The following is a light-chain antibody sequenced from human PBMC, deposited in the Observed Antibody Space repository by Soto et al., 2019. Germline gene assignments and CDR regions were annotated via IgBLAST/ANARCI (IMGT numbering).Light chain of an antibody. Sequence: EIVLKQSPGTLSLSPGDRATLSCRASQGVRSNYLAWYQQKPGQAPRLLLYGASSRATGIPDRFSGSGSGTYFTLTISRLETEEFAVYYWDHYDTSPPLTFGGGTKVEIK. V-gene: IGKV3-20*01. CDR2: GAS. J-gene: IGKJ4*01. CDR1: QGVRSNY. CDR3: DHYDTSPPLT.